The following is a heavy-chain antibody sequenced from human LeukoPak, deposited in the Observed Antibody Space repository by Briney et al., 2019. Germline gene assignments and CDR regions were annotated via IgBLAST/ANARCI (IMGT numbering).Heavy chain of an antibody. Sequence: SETLSLTCTVSGGSISSGDYYWSWIRQPPGKGLEWIGYIYYSGSTYYNPSLKSRVTISVDTSKNQFSLKLSSATAADTAVYYCARDGRSSYCSGGSCPHWFDPWGQGTLVTVSS. D-gene: IGHD2-15*01. J-gene: IGHJ5*02. CDR3: ARDGRSSYCSGGSCPHWFDP. CDR1: GGSISSGDYY. CDR2: IYYSGST. V-gene: IGHV4-30-4*01.